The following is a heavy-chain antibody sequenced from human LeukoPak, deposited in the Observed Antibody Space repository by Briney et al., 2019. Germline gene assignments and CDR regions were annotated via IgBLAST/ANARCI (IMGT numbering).Heavy chain of an antibody. Sequence: ASVKVSCKASGYTFTSYDINWVRQATGQGLEWMGWMNPNSGNTGYAQKFQGRATMTRNTSISTAYMELSSLRSEDTAVYYCARGRAGVAARSRSYYFDYWGQGTLVTVSS. J-gene: IGHJ4*02. CDR3: ARGRAGVAARSRSYYFDY. CDR1: GYTFTSYD. D-gene: IGHD6-6*01. V-gene: IGHV1-8*01. CDR2: MNPNSGNT.